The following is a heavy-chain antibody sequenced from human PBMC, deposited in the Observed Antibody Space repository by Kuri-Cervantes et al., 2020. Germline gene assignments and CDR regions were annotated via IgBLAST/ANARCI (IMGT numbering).Heavy chain of an antibody. CDR3: AKDGDYCDSSGYFQH. J-gene: IGHJ1*01. CDR1: GFTFSSYC. Sequence: ETLSLTCTASGFTFSSYCMHWVRQAPGKGLEWVANIKQGGSENYYVDSVKGRFTITRDNAKNTLYLQMNRLRAEDTAVYYYAKDGDYCDSSGYFQHWGQGTLVTVSS. CDR2: IKQGGSEN. D-gene: IGHD3-22*01. V-gene: IGHV3-7*03.